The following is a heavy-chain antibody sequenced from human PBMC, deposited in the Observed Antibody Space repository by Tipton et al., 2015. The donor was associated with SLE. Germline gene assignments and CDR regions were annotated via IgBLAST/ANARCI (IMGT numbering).Heavy chain of an antibody. J-gene: IGHJ3*02. Sequence: TLSLTCTVSGGSISSSSYYWGWIRQPPGKGLEWIGSIYYSGSTYYNPSLKSRVTISVDTSKNQFSLKLSSVTAADTAVYYRARLWDSSGYSLFNAFDIWGQGTVVTVSS. V-gene: IGHV4-39*01. CDR2: IYYSGST. CDR1: GGSISSSSYY. D-gene: IGHD3-22*01. CDR3: ARLWDSSGYSLFNAFDI.